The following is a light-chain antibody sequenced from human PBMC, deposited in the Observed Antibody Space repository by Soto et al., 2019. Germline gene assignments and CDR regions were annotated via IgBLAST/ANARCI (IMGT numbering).Light chain of an antibody. CDR2: DAS. J-gene: IGKJ1*01. CDR3: QQYNNWPPWT. V-gene: IGKV3-15*01. CDR1: QSVSNN. Sequence: ILMTQSPATLSVSPGERATLSCRASQSVSNNLAWYQQKPGKAPRLLIYDASTRSTGIPPRFSGSGSGTEVTLTISSLQYEDFAVYYYQQYNNWPPWTFGQGTKVEIK.